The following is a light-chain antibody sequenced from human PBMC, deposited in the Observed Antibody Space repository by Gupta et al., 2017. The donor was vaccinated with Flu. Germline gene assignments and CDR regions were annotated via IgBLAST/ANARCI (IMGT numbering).Light chain of an antibody. CDR2: RDT. CDR1: NIGSHN. Sequence: ATGQTARIICGGNNIGSHNAHWYQQKPGQAPVLVIYRDTNRPSGIPERFSGSHSGSTATLTICSAQAGDEADYYCQVWDSYTVVFGGGTKLTVL. V-gene: IGLV3-9*01. CDR3: QVWDSYTVV. J-gene: IGLJ2*01.